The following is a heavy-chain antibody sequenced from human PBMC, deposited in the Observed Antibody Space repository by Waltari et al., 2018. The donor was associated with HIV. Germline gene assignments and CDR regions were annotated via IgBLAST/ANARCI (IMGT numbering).Heavy chain of an antibody. CDR1: GGSISSYY. D-gene: IGHD2-21*02. CDR2: IYYSGST. V-gene: IGHV4-59*01. Sequence: QVQLQESGPGLVKPSETLSLTCTVSGGSISSYYWSWIRQPPGKGLEWIGYIYYSGSTNYNPSLKSRVTISVDTSKNQFSLKLSSVTAADTAVYYCARGSRLLFRYWGQGTLVTVSS. J-gene: IGHJ4*02. CDR3: ARGSRLLFRY.